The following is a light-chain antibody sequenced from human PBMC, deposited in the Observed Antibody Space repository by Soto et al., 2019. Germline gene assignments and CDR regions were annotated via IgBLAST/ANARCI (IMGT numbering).Light chain of an antibody. CDR3: QQYNSYSRAWT. V-gene: IGKV1-5*03. CDR2: QAS. Sequence: DIQMTQSPSTLSASVGDRVTITCRASQSISSWFAWYQQKPGKAPKLLIYQASTLESGVPSRFSGSGSGTEFTLTIRSLQSYVFTTYYFQQYNSYSRAWTFGQNTKVEIK. J-gene: IGKJ1*01. CDR1: QSISSW.